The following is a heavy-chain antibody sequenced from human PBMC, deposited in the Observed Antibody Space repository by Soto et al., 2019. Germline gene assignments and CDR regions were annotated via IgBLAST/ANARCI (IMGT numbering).Heavy chain of an antibody. Sequence: SVKVSCKASGGTFGRNAINWVRQAPGQGLEWMGGIIPMFGTANHAQKFRDRIVITADESTNTAYLELNSLRYGDTAIYYCARPQGSGWRFNALDFWGQGTVVTVSS. CDR3: ARPQGSGWRFNALDF. CDR2: IIPMFGTA. J-gene: IGHJ3*01. CDR1: GGTFGRNA. V-gene: IGHV1-69*13. D-gene: IGHD6-19*01.